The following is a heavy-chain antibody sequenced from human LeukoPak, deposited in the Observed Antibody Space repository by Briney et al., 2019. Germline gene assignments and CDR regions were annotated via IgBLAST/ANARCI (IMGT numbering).Heavy chain of an antibody. CDR3: ARVGDDSSGYYPDYFDY. Sequence: SETLSLTCTVSGGSISSYYWSWIRQPPGKGLEWIGYIYYSGSTNYNPSLKSRVTISVDTSKNQFSLKLSSVTAADTAVYYCARVGDDSSGYYPDYFDYWGQGTLVTVSS. D-gene: IGHD3-22*01. V-gene: IGHV4-59*01. CDR2: IYYSGST. CDR1: GGSISSYY. J-gene: IGHJ4*02.